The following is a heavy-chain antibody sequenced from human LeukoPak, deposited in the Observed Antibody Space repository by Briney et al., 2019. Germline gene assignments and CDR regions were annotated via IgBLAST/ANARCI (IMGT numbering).Heavy chain of an antibody. Sequence: SETLSLTCTVSGGSISSYYWSWIRQPPGKGLEWIGYIYYSGSTNYNPSLKSRVTISVDTSKNQFSLKLSSVTAADTAVYHCARSREDYGDYYFDYWGQGTLVTVSS. J-gene: IGHJ4*02. V-gene: IGHV4-59*01. D-gene: IGHD4-17*01. CDR1: GGSISSYY. CDR2: IYYSGST. CDR3: ARSREDYGDYYFDY.